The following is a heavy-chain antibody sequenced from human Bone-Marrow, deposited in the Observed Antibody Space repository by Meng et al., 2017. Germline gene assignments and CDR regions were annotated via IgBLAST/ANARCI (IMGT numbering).Heavy chain of an antibody. V-gene: IGHV4-34*01. Sequence: SETLSLTCAVYGGSFSGYYWSWIRQPPGKGLEWIGEINHSGSTNYNPSLKSRVTISVDTSKNQFSLKLSSVTAADTAVYYCARGDRPYYYDSRGHDYWGQGTRVTCYS. J-gene: IGHJ4*02. CDR3: ARGDRPYYYDSRGHDY. D-gene: IGHD3-22*01. CDR1: GGSFSGYY. CDR2: INHSGST.